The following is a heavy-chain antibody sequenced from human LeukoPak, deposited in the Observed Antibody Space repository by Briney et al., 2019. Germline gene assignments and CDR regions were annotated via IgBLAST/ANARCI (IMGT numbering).Heavy chain of an antibody. CDR2: LSPSGADT. J-gene: IGHJ3*02. D-gene: IGHD1-1*01. V-gene: IGHV3-23*01. CDR1: GFTFTNYA. Sequence: GGTLRLSCGASGFTFTNYAMNWVRQAPGKGLEWVSNLSPSGADTYYADSVKGRFTISRDSSKNTLYLQMNSLRAEDTAVYYCARRDYNWGAFDIWRQGTMVSVSS. CDR3: ARRDYNWGAFDI.